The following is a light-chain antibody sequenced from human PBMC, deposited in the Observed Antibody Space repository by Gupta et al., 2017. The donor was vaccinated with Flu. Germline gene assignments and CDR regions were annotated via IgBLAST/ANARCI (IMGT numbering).Light chain of an antibody. Sequence: QSVLTQPTSESGAPGQKINISFPGTSPNLAAGCDVHWSQQPPGSAPRRLIYENNNRPSGVSARFSASKSGSSASLAITGLHPADDADYFCQPYDTGRSGPWVFGGGTRLTV. CDR1: SPNLAAGCD. J-gene: IGLJ3*02. CDR3: QPYDTGRSGPWV. V-gene: IGLV1-40*01. CDR2: ENN.